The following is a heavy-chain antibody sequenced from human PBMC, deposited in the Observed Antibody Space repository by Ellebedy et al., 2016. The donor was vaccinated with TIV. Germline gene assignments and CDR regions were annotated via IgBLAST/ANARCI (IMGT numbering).Heavy chain of an antibody. CDR3: ARDSGRRRSWDNDD. D-gene: IGHD3-10*01. J-gene: IGHJ4*02. CDR2: ISDSGGNT. CDR1: GLTFSSHA. Sequence: GESLKISCAASGLTFSSHAMCWVRQAPGKGLEWVSTISDSGGNTYFPDSVKGRFTISRDNSRNTVYLQMNNLRAEDTAVYYCARDSGRRRSWDNDDWGQGTLVTVSS. V-gene: IGHV3-23*01.